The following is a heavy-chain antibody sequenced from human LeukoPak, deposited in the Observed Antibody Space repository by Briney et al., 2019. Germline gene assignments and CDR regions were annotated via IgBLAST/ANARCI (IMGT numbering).Heavy chain of an antibody. Sequence: SETLSLTCAVYGGAFSDFYWSWIRQPPGKGLEWIGEINDSGSTNYNPSLKSRATISVDTSKKQISLSLVSVTAADTAVYYCARPRSGHYYYNDVDVWGQGTTVIVSS. J-gene: IGHJ6*02. CDR1: GGAFSDFY. CDR2: INDSGST. CDR3: ARPRSGHYYYNDVDV. D-gene: IGHD3-10*01. V-gene: IGHV4-34*01.